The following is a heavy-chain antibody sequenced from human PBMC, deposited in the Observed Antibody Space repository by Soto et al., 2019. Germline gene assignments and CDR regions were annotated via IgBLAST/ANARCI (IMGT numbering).Heavy chain of an antibody. J-gene: IGHJ4*02. CDR2: IYYSGST. Sequence: SETLSLTCTVSGGSVSSGSYYWSWIRQPPGKGLEGIGYIYYSGSTNYNPSLKSRVTRSVGTSKNQFSLQLSSVTSAARAAYYCASKRGGSYEIFAYWGQGPLVTVSS. CDR3: ASKRGGSYEIFAY. V-gene: IGHV4-61*01. D-gene: IGHD1-26*01. CDR1: GGSVSSGSYY.